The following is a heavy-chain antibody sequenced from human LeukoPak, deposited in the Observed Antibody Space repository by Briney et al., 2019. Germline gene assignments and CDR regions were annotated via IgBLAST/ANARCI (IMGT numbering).Heavy chain of an antibody. D-gene: IGHD3-22*01. CDR3: ARAGDSSGYSDY. CDR2: VNHSGST. V-gene: IGHV4-34*01. Sequence: KPSETLSLTCAVYGGSFSGYYWSWIRQPPGKGLEWMGEVNHSGSTNYNPSLKSRVTISVDTSRNQFSLKLSSVTAADTAMYHCARAGDSSGYSDYWGQGTLVTVSS. J-gene: IGHJ4*02. CDR1: GGSFSGYY.